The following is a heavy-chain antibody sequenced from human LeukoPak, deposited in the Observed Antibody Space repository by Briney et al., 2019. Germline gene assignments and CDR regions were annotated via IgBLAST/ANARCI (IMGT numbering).Heavy chain of an antibody. CDR3: AKGGRYCSGGNCFAIDY. D-gene: IGHD2-15*01. J-gene: IGHJ4*02. V-gene: IGHV3-30*18. Sequence: GRSLRLSCAASGFTFSSYGMHWGRQAPGKGLEWVSVLAYDGGNKYYADSVKGRFTISRDNSKNTLYLQMNSLRAEDTAVYYCAKGGRYCSGGNCFAIDYWGEGTLVTVSS. CDR1: GFTFSSYG. CDR2: LAYDGGNK.